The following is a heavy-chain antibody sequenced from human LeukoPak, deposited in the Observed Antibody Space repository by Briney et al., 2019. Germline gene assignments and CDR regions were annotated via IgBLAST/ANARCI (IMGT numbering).Heavy chain of an antibody. CDR1: GDSISSSSSY. D-gene: IGHD6-13*01. Sequence: SESLSLTCIVSGDSISSSSSYWGWIRQPPGKGLEWIGSRYYRGSTYYNPSLKSRVTISEDTSKNQLSLKLSSVTAADTAVYYCGRQENRIAAASAGYWGQGVLVTVSS. J-gene: IGHJ4*02. V-gene: IGHV4-39*01. CDR3: GRQENRIAAASAGY. CDR2: RYYRGST.